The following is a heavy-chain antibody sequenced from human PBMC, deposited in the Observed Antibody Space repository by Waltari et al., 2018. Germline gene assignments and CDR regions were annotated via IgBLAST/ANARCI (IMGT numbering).Heavy chain of an antibody. Sequence: QVQLVQSGPEVKKPGASVKVSCQASGYSFPAYHLHWVRQTPGQGLEGLGWINPKNGDTGYAQNFLGRVTMTRDTSINTVYMDLSGLRSDDTAVFYCARDPGPIVGAPDYWGQGTLVTVSS. CDR2: INPKNGDT. CDR1: GYSFPAYH. D-gene: IGHD1-26*01. V-gene: IGHV1-2*02. CDR3: ARDPGPIVGAPDY. J-gene: IGHJ4*02.